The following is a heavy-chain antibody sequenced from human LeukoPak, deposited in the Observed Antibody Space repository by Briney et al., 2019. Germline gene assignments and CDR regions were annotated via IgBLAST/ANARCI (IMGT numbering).Heavy chain of an antibody. Sequence: ASVKVSCKASGGTFSSYAISWVRQAPGQGLEWMGRIIPIFGIANYAQKFQGRVTITADKSTSTAYMELSSLRSEDTAVYYCASMGYCSGGSCYQIDYYGMDVWGQGTTVTVSS. CDR2: IIPIFGIA. V-gene: IGHV1-69*04. CDR1: GGTFSSYA. CDR3: ASMGYCSGGSCYQIDYYGMDV. J-gene: IGHJ6*02. D-gene: IGHD2-15*01.